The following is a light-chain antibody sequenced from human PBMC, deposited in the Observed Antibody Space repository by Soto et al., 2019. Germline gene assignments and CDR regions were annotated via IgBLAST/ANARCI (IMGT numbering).Light chain of an antibody. CDR2: EVS. Sequence: HSALTQPASVSGSPGQSITISCTGTSSDVGSYNLVSWYQQHPGKAPKLMIYEVSKRPSGVSNRFSGSKSGNTASLTISGLQAEDEADYYCCSYAGSSKVFGGGTKLTVL. J-gene: IGLJ3*02. CDR3: CSYAGSSKV. V-gene: IGLV2-23*02. CDR1: SSDVGSYNL.